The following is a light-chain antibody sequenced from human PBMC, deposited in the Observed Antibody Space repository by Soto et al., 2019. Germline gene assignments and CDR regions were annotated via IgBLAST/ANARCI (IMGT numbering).Light chain of an antibody. CDR1: SSSIGSNY. CDR3: APWADRLGGWV. Sequence: QSVLTQPPSASGTPGHRVTISCSESSSSIGSNYIYWYQQLPGTAPKLLIYRDSQRPSGVPDRCSGSKSGTSASLAISGLRSEGEADYSCAPWADRLGGWVFGGGTK. J-gene: IGLJ3*02. CDR2: RDS. V-gene: IGLV1-47*01.